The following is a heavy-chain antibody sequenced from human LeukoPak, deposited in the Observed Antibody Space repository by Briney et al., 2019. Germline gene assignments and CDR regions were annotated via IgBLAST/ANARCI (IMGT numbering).Heavy chain of an antibody. D-gene: IGHD6-6*01. CDR2: ISAYNGNT. CDR1: GYTFTSYG. V-gene: IGHV1-18*01. J-gene: IGHJ4*02. Sequence: ASVKVSCKASGYTFTSYGISWVRQAPGQGLEWMGWISAYNGNTNYAQKLQGRVTVTTDTSTSTAYMELRSLRSDDTAVYYCARGKTRTSIAPLRTRWEYYFDYWGQGTLVTVSS. CDR3: ARGKTRTSIAPLRTRWEYYFDY.